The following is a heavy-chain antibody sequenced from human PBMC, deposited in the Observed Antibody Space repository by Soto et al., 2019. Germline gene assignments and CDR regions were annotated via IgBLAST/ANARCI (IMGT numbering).Heavy chain of an antibody. CDR2: IIPIFGTA. CDR3: ARDLPLYSRSWSHLQGMDV. CDR1: GGPFSSYA. Sequence: SSVKVSCKASGGPFSSYAISWVRQAPGQGLEWMGGIIPIFGTANYAQKFQGRVTITADESTSTAYMELRSLRSDDTAVYYCARDLPLYSRSWSHLQGMDVWGQGTTVTVSS. V-gene: IGHV1-69*13. J-gene: IGHJ6*02. D-gene: IGHD6-13*01.